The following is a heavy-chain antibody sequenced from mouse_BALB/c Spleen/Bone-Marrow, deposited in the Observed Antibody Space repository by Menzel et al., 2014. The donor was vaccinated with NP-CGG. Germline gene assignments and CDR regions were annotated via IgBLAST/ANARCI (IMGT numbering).Heavy chain of an antibody. Sequence: QVQLQQPGAELVMPGASVKMSCKASGHTFTDYWMHWVKQRPGQSLEWIGAIDTSDSYTSYNQKFKGKATLTVDESSSTAYMQLSSLTSEDSAVYYCARSDYRFDPLPYWGQGTLVTVSA. V-gene: IGHV1-69*01. J-gene: IGHJ3*01. CDR3: ARSDYRFDPLPY. CDR1: GHTFTDYW. D-gene: IGHD2-14*01. CDR2: IDTSDSYT.